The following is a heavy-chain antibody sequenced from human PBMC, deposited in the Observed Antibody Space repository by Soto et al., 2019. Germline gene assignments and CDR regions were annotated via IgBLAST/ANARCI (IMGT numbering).Heavy chain of an antibody. D-gene: IGHD6-13*01. Sequence: PGGSLRLSCAASGFTFSSYSMNWVRQAPGKGREWVSSISSSSSYIYYADSVKGRLTISRDNAKNSLYLQMNTLRAEDTPVYYCAKDRGSSWTYYYDYGMDVWGQGTPVTVSS. J-gene: IGHJ6*02. V-gene: IGHV3-21*04. CDR1: GFTFSSYS. CDR2: ISSSSSYI. CDR3: AKDRGSSWTYYYDYGMDV.